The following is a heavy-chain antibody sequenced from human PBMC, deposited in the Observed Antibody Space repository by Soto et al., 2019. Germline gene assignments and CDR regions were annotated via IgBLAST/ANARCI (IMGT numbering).Heavy chain of an antibody. V-gene: IGHV4-59*08. J-gene: IGHJ4*02. CDR3: ARLEGLATISYYFDY. D-gene: IGHD3-9*01. Sequence: SETLSLTCTVSGGSISSYYWSWIRHPPGKGPEWIGYIYYSGSTNYNPSLKSRVTISVDTSKNQFSLKLNSVTAADTAVYFCARLEGLATISYYFDYWGQGTLVTVSS. CDR2: IYYSGST. CDR1: GGSISSYY.